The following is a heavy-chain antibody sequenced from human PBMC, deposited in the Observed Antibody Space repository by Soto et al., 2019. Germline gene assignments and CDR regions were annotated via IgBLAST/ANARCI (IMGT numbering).Heavy chain of an antibody. D-gene: IGHD3-16*01. Sequence: GSLRLSCAASGFTFSSYAMHWVRQAPGKGLEWVAVISATGGGTYYADSVKGRFTISRDNSHNTLYLQVHSLTAEDTAVYYCAKDRRAGGNSAFYFDFWGQGAQVTVSS. CDR3: AKDRRAGGNSAFYFDF. J-gene: IGHJ4*02. V-gene: IGHV3-23*01. CDR2: ISATGGGT. CDR1: GFTFSSYA.